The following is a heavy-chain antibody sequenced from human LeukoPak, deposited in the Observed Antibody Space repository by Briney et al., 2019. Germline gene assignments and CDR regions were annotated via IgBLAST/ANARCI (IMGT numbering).Heavy chain of an antibody. CDR2: IIPIFGTA. CDR3: ARAIGKQPYYYYYYMDV. Sequence: SVKVSCKASGGTFSSYAISWVRQAPGQGLEWMGGIIPIFGTANYAQKFQGRVTITTDESTSTAYMELSSLRSEDTVVYYCARAIGKQPYYYYYYMDVWGKGTTVTVSS. D-gene: IGHD5-18*01. J-gene: IGHJ6*03. V-gene: IGHV1-69*05. CDR1: GGTFSSYA.